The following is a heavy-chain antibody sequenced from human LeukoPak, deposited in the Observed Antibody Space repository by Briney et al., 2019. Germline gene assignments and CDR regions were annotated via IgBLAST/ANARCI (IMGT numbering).Heavy chain of an antibody. CDR3: ARPNYPGVTVAGLSH. CDR2: IRYDGSKK. Sequence: SGGSLRLSCAASGFTFNSFDMHWVRQAPGKGLEWVAFIRYDGSKKYYEDSVKGRFTISRDNSKTLYLQMNTLRAEDTAVYYCARPNYPGVTVAGLSHWGQGTLVTVSS. V-gene: IGHV3-30*02. J-gene: IGHJ1*01. D-gene: IGHD6-19*01. CDR1: GFTFNSFD.